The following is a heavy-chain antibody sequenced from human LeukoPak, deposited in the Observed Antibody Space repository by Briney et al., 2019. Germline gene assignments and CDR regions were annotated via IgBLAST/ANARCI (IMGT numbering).Heavy chain of an antibody. Sequence: SETLSLTCTVSGGSISSSSYYWGWIRQPPGKGLEWIGSIYYSGSTYYNPSLKSRVTISVDTSKNQFSLKLSSVTAADTAVYYCAGGEAAMVLFDYWGQGTPVTVSS. CDR1: GGSISSSSYY. V-gene: IGHV4-39*01. CDR3: AGGEAAMVLFDY. J-gene: IGHJ4*02. D-gene: IGHD5-18*01. CDR2: IYYSGST.